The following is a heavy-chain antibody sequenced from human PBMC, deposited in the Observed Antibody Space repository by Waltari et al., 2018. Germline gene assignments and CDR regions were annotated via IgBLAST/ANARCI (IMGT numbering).Heavy chain of an antibody. V-gene: IGHV3-9*01. CDR2: IVWNSGGI. J-gene: IGHJ4*02. CDR3: VKGGWGFGAFYEQH. CDR1: GFRFDDYA. Sequence: EVQLVTSGGGLVQPGRSLRLACVGSGFRFDDYAMYWVRQRPGRGLEWLAGIVWNSGGIGYADSVRGRFSTYRANARKSLYLQRGRLRPEDTALYYCVKGGWGFGAFYEQHWGQGIQVTVSS. D-gene: IGHD3-10*01.